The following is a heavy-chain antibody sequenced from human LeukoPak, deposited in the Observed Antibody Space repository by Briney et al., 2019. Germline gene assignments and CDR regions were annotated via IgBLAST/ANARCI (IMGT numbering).Heavy chain of an antibody. CDR3: ARDPAYTTGWTKNAFDI. CDR2: TYYRSKWYN. CDR1: GDSVSSNSAT. D-gene: IGHD6-19*01. V-gene: IGHV6-1*01. J-gene: IGHJ3*02. Sequence: SQTLSLTCVISGDSVSSNSATWNWIRQSPSRGLEWLGRTYYRSKWYNDFVVSMKSRVTINPDTSENQFSLQLNSVTPEDTAVYYCARDPAYTTGWTKNAFDIWGQGTMVTVSS.